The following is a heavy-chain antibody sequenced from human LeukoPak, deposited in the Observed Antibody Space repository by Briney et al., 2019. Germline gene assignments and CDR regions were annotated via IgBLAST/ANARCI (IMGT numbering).Heavy chain of an antibody. J-gene: IGHJ6*02. Sequence: QSGGSLRLSCAASGFTFDDYAMHWVRQAPGKGLEWVSLISGDGGSTYYADSVKGRFTISRDNSKNSLYLQMNSLRTEDTALYYCAKDIRITMVRGVIFYYGMDVWGQGTTVTVSS. CDR1: GFTFDDYA. V-gene: IGHV3-43*02. CDR3: AKDIRITMVRGVIFYYGMDV. D-gene: IGHD3-10*01. CDR2: ISGDGGST.